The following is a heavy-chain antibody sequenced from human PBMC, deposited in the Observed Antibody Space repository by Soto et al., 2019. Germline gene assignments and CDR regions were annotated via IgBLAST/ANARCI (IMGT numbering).Heavy chain of an antibody. CDR3: ARDRVAVGATTDYYGMDV. CDR1: GGTFSSYA. CDR2: IIPIFGTA. J-gene: IGHJ6*02. D-gene: IGHD1-26*01. V-gene: IGHV1-69*01. Sequence: QVQLVQSGAEVKKPGSSVKVSCKASGGTFSSYAISWVRQAPGQGLEWMGGIIPIFGTANYAQKFQGRVTITADESTSTAYMELSSVRSEDTAVYYCARDRVAVGATTDYYGMDVRGQGTTVTVSS.